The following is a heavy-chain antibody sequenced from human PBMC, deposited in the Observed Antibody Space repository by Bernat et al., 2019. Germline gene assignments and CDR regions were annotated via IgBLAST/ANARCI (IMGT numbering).Heavy chain of an antibody. J-gene: IGHJ6*02. CDR2: ISSSSSYI. CDR3: ARDHCSGGSCYHLYYYYGMDV. D-gene: IGHD2-15*01. Sequence: EVQLVESGGGLVKPGGSLRLSCAASGFTFSSYSMNWVRQAPGKGLEWVSSISSSSSYIYYADSVKGRFTISRDNAKNSLYLQMNSLRAEDTAVYYCARDHCSGGSCYHLYYYYGMDVWGQGTTVTVSS. V-gene: IGHV3-21*01. CDR1: GFTFSSYS.